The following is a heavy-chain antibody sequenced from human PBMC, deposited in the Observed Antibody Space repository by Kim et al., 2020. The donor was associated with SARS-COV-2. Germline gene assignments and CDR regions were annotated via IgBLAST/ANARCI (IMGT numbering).Heavy chain of an antibody. V-gene: IGHV1-69*13. CDR1: GGTFSSYA. CDR3: ARQDIVVVVAATPNYYYGMDV. D-gene: IGHD2-15*01. Sequence: SVKVSCKASGGTFSSYAISWVRQAPGQGLEWMGGIIPIFGTANYAQKFQGRVTITADESTSTAYMELSSLRSEDTAVYYCARQDIVVVVAATPNYYYGMDVWGQGTTVTVSS. CDR2: IIPIFGTA. J-gene: IGHJ6*02.